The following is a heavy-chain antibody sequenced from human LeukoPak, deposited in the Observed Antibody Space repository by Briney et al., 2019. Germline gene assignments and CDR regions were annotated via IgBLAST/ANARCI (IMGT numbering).Heavy chain of an antibody. CDR2: IRSKAYGGTT. Sequence: AEGSLRLSCTASGFTFGDYAMSWFRQAPGKGLEWVGFIRSKAYGGTTEYAASVKGRFTISRDDSKSIAYLQMNSLKTEDTAVYYCTRDRPSRYYYDSSGYYSGFDYWGQGTLVTVSS. V-gene: IGHV3-49*03. J-gene: IGHJ4*02. CDR3: TRDRPSRYYYDSSGYYSGFDY. D-gene: IGHD3-22*01. CDR1: GFTFGDYA.